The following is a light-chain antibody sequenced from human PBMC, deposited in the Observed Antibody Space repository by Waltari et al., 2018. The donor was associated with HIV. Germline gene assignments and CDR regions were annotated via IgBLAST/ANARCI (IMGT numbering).Light chain of an antibody. V-gene: IGKV1-5*03. CDR2: QAS. J-gene: IGKJ1*01. CDR1: QSINRW. Sequence: DIQMTQSPSTLSASVGDRVTITCRASQSINRWLAWYHQKPGKAPKLLIYQASDFQSGVPSRFSGSGSETEFTLTISSLQPDDFASYYCQQYYTYPWTFGQGTTVDIK. CDR3: QQYYTYPWT.